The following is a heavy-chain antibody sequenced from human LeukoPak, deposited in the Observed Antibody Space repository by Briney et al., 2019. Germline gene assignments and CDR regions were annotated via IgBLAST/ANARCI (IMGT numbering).Heavy chain of an antibody. V-gene: IGHV3-7*01. J-gene: IGHJ5*02. D-gene: IGHD3-22*01. CDR3: ARDCCSLYYDSSGYPYNWFDP. Sequence: PEGSLRLSCAASGFTFSSYWMSWVRQAPGKGPEWVANIKQDGSEKYYVDSVKGRFTISRDNAKNSLYLQMNSLRAEDTAVYYCARDCCSLYYDSSGYPYNWFDPWGQGTPVTVSS. CDR1: GFTFSSYW. CDR2: IKQDGSEK.